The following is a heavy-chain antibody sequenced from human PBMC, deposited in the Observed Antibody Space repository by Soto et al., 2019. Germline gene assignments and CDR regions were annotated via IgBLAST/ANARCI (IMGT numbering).Heavy chain of an antibody. J-gene: IGHJ4*02. CDR2: IYYSGST. V-gene: IGHV4-31*03. D-gene: IGHD2-15*01. Sequence: SETLSLTCTVSGGSISSGGYYWSWIRQHPGKGLEWIGYIYYSGSTYYNPSLKSRVTISVDTSKNQFSLKLSSVTAADTAVYYCARSVLGRSGPYYFDYWGQGTLVTVSS. CDR1: GGSISSGGYY. CDR3: ARSVLGRSGPYYFDY.